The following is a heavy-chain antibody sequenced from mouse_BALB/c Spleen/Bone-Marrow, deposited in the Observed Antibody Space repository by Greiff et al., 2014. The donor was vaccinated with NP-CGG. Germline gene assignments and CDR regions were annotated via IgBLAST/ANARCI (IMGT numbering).Heavy chain of an antibody. CDR3: ARLGRDYFDY. V-gene: IGHV1-54*01. J-gene: IGHJ2*01. CDR2: INPGSGGS. D-gene: IGHD4-1*01. Sequence: VQVVESGAELVRPGTSVKVSCKASGYAFTIYLIEWIKQRPGQGLEWIGVINPGSGGSNYNEKFKGKATLTADKSSSTAYMQLSSLTSDDSAVYFCARLGRDYFDYWGQGTTLTVSS. CDR1: GYAFTIYL.